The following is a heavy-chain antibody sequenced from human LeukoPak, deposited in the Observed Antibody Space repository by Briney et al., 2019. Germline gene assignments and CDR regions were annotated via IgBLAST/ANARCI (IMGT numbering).Heavy chain of an antibody. CDR3: ARRTTVGTIFGVVRGNWFDP. CDR2: INHSGST. CDR1: GGSFSGYY. D-gene: IGHD3-3*01. J-gene: IGHJ5*02. V-gene: IGHV4-34*01. Sequence: SETLSLTCAVYGGSFSGYYWSWIRQPPGKGLEWIGEINHSGSTNYNPSLKSRVTISVDTSKNQFSLKLGSVTAADTAVYYCARRTTVGTIFGVVRGNWFDPWGQGTLVTVSS.